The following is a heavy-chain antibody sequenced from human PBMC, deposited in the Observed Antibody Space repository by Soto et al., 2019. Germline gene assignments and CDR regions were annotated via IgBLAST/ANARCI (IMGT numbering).Heavy chain of an antibody. V-gene: IGHV3-30*18. CDR3: AKEGPITNWYFDY. CDR2: ISYDESVA. D-gene: IGHD1-1*01. CDR1: GFTFSNYG. J-gene: IGHJ4*02. Sequence: QVQLVESEGGAVQPGRSLRLSCTASGFTFSNYGMHWVRQAPGKGLEWVTVISYDESVAYYADSVKGRFTSSRDNSKNTLYLQMNSLRTEDTAVYYCAKEGPITNWYFDYWGQGTLVTVSS.